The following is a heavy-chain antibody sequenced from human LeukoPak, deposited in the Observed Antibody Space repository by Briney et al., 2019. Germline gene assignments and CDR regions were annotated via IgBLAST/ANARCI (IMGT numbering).Heavy chain of an antibody. CDR1: GSTFTSSD. D-gene: IGHD3-9*01. CDR3: FQAEDGIRYFDWFTSSGHSDY. Sequence: ASVKVSCKASGSTFTSSDINWVRQATGQGLEWMGWMNPNSGNTGYAQKFKCRITMTRNTSLSTAHMVLPSMKSDVTASYYCFQAEDGIRYFDWFTSSGHSDYWGQGTLVTVSS. V-gene: IGHV1-8*01. J-gene: IGHJ4*02. CDR2: MNPNSGNT.